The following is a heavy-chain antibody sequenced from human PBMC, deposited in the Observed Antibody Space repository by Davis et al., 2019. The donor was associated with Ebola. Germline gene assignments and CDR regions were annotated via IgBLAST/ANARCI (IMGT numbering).Heavy chain of an antibody. CDR2: ISDDSSST. D-gene: IGHD2-15*01. Sequence: GGSLRLSFAVFGFTFSNYNMNWVRQTPGKGLEWVSHISDDSSSTYYADSVKGRFTISRDNAKNSLYLQLNTLRDEDTAVYFCVSAGWDNWGQGTLVTVSS. CDR1: GFTFSNYN. CDR3: VSAGWDN. V-gene: IGHV3-48*02. J-gene: IGHJ4*02.